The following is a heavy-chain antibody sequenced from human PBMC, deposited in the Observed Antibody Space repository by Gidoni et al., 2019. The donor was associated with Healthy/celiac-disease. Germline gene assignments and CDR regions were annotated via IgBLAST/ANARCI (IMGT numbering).Heavy chain of an antibody. CDR3: ARDKVATIFDY. D-gene: IGHD5-12*01. V-gene: IGHV3-21*01. J-gene: IGHJ4*02. Sequence: EVQLVESGGGLVKPGGSLSLSCASSGSTFSSYSMNWVRQPPGNGLEWVSSISSSSSYIYYADSVKGRFTISRDNAKNSLYLQMNSLRAEDTAVYYCARDKVATIFDYWGQGTLVTVSS. CDR2: ISSSSSYI. CDR1: GSTFSSYS.